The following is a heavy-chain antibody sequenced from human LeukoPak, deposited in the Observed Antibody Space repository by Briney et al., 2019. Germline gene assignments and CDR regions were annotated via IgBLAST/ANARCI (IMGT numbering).Heavy chain of an antibody. Sequence: SETLSLTCAVSGGSISSSNWWSWVRQPPGKGLEWIGEIYHSGSTNYNPSLESRVTISVDKSKNQFSLKLSSVTAADTAVYYCARAGIVVVPAGLDVWGQGTTVTVSS. D-gene: IGHD2-2*01. V-gene: IGHV4-4*02. CDR1: GGSISSSNW. J-gene: IGHJ6*02. CDR2: IYHSGST. CDR3: ARAGIVVVPAGLDV.